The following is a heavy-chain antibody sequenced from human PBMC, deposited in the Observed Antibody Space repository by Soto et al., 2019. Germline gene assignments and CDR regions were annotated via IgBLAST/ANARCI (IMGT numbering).Heavy chain of an antibody. CDR3: TRDPNGDHVGAFDF. D-gene: IGHD4-17*01. V-gene: IGHV3-23*01. CDR2: ISSGGGT. CDR1: TFTFSIYA. Sequence: EVQVLESGGGLVQPGGSLRLSCAASTFTFSIYAMTWVRQAPGKGLEWVGSISSGGGTSYPDSLRGRFTISRDNLKNTLYLQMASLRGEDTAVYYCTRDPNGDHVGAFDFWGQGTMVTVSS. J-gene: IGHJ3*01.